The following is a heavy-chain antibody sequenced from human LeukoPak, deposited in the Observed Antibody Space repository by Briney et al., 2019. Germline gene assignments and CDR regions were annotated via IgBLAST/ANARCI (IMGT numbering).Heavy chain of an antibody. Sequence: GGSLRLSCAASGFTFSSYVMHWVRQAPGKGLEWVALISNDGSSKYYADSVKGRFTISRDNSKNTLYLQMSSLRTEDTAVYYCARGGSDWYNGDHWGQGTLVTVSS. CDR3: ARGGSDWYNGDH. CDR1: GFTFSSYV. D-gene: IGHD6-19*01. V-gene: IGHV3-30-3*01. J-gene: IGHJ4*02. CDR2: ISNDGSSK.